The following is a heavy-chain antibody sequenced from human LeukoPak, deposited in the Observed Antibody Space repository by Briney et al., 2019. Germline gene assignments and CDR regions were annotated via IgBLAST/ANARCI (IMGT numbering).Heavy chain of an antibody. CDR1: GGTFSSYA. D-gene: IGHD2-2*01. Sequence: ASVKVSCKASGGTFSSYAISWVRQAPGQGREWMGRIIPILGIANYAQKFQGRVTITADKSASTAYMEMSSLRSEVTAVYYCARVQADIVVVPAAMLDYYYYGMDVWGQGTTVTVSS. CDR2: IIPILGIA. J-gene: IGHJ6*02. CDR3: ARVQADIVVVPAAMLDYYYYGMDV. V-gene: IGHV1-69*04.